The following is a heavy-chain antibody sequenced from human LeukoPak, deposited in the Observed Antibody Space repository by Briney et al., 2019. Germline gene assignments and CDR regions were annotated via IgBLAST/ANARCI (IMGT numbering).Heavy chain of an antibody. CDR1: GFTFSNYW. V-gene: IGHV3-7*03. J-gene: IGHJ4*02. CDR3: ANDRGGSYTLSLDY. D-gene: IGHD1-26*01. Sequence: PGGSLRLSCAASGFTFSNYWIHWVRQAPGKRLEWVAGIKDDGSEKYYVDSVKGRFTISRDNAKNSLYLQMNSLRAEDTAVYYCANDRGGSYTLSLDYWGQGTLVTVSS. CDR2: IKDDGSEK.